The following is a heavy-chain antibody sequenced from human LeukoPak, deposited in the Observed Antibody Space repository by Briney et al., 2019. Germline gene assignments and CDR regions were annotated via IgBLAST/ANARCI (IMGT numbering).Heavy chain of an antibody. CDR3: ARGDRYGCSGGSCYEWFDP. D-gene: IGHD2-15*01. V-gene: IGHV1-2*06. CDR1: GYTITGYY. J-gene: IGHJ5*02. Sequence: ASVKVSCTASGYTITGYYMHWVRQAPGQGLEWMGRINPNSGGTNSAQKFQGRITMTRDTPISTAYMELSGLRSDDTAVYYCARGDRYGCSGGSCYEWFDPWGQGTLVTVSS. CDR2: INPNSGGT.